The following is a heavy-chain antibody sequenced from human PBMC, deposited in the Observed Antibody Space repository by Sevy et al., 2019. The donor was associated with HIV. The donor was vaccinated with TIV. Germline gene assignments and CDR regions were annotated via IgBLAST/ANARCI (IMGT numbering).Heavy chain of an antibody. CDR2: IHYTGTT. D-gene: IGHD3-16*01. V-gene: IGHV4-30-4*01. CDR1: GGSITTTDYY. Sequence: SETLSLTCTVSGGSITTTDYYWSWIRQPPGKGLEWLGYIHYTGTTYYNPSLKSRVSRISVDTSRNQFSLKLSSVTAADTAVYYCARGVGGPGVMITFGGVKYCFDFWGQGRMVTVSS. J-gene: IGHJ3*01. CDR3: ARGVGGPGVMITFGGVKYCFDF.